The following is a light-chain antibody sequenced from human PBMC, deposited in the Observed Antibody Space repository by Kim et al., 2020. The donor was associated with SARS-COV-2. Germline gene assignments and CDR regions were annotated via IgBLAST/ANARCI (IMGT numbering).Light chain of an antibody. J-gene: IGLJ1*01. CDR3: SSYTSSSSPFV. Sequence: QSASVSGSPGQSITISCIVTSSDVGGYNYVSWYQQHPGKAPKLMIYDVSKRPSGVSNRFSGSKSGNTASLTISGLQAEDEADYYCSSYTSSSSPFVFGTGDKVTV. V-gene: IGLV2-14*01. CDR2: DVS. CDR1: SSDVGGYNY.